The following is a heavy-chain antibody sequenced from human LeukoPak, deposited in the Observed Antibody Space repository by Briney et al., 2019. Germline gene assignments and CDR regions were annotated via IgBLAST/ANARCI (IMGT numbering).Heavy chain of an antibody. CDR3: ARAQRGCSANSCYLDP. CDR1: GASVSSGNW. Sequence: SETLSLTCAVSGASVSSGNWWNWARQSPGKGLEWIAEILYTGDTNYNPSLRSRVILSIDNSNNEASLKLASVTAADSAVYYCARAQRGCSANSCYLDPWGPGILVTVSS. J-gene: IGHJ5*02. D-gene: IGHD2-15*01. V-gene: IGHV4-4*02. CDR2: ILYTGDT.